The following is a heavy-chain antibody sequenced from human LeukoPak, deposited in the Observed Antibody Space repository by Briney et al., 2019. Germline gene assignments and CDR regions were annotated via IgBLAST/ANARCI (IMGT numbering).Heavy chain of an antibody. D-gene: IGHD2-21*02. Sequence: GGSLRLSCAASGFTFSSYGKHWVRQAPGKGLEWVAVIWYDGSNKYYADSVKGRFTISRDNSKNTLYLQMNSLRAEDTAVYYCARDAYCGGDCYSYYFDYWGQGTLVTVSS. V-gene: IGHV3-33*01. CDR3: ARDAYCGGDCYSYYFDY. CDR1: GFTFSSYG. CDR2: IWYDGSNK. J-gene: IGHJ4*02.